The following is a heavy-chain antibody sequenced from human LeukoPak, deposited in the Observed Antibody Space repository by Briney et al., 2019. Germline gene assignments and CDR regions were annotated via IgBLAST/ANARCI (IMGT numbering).Heavy chain of an antibody. D-gene: IGHD3-16*02. CDR1: GGSISSGGYY. Sequence: SQTLSLTCTVSGGSISSGGYYWSWIRQPPGKGLEWIGYIYYSGGTYYNPSLKSRVTISVDTSKNQFSLKLSSVTAADTAVYYCAREVPSPYYVWGSYRYTEDYFDYWGQGTLVTVSS. J-gene: IGHJ4*02. V-gene: IGHV4-30-4*01. CDR3: AREVPSPYYVWGSYRYTEDYFDY. CDR2: IYYSGGT.